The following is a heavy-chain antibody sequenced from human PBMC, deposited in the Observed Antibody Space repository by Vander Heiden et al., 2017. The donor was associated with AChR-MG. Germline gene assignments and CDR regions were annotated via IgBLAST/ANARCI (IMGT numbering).Heavy chain of an antibody. D-gene: IGHD6-19*01. Sequence: QVQLQQWGAGLLKPSETLSLTCPVYGGSFSGYYWSWIRQPPGKGLEWIGEINHSGSTNYNPSLKSRVTISVDTSKNQFSLKLSSVTAADTAVYYCARGAGGYSSGWYRADYYYYMDVWGKGPTVTVSS. V-gene: IGHV4-34*01. CDR2: INHSGST. J-gene: IGHJ6*03. CDR3: ARGAGGYSSGWYRADYYYYMDV. CDR1: GGSFSGYY.